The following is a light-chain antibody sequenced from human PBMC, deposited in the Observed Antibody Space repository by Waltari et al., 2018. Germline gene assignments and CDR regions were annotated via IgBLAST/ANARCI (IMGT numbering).Light chain of an antibody. CDR1: QTINNNF. V-gene: IGKV3-20*01. CDR3: QQYDGSVLT. CDR2: GAS. J-gene: IGKJ4*01. Sequence: IVLTQSPDTLSLSPGQRATLSCRASQTINNNFLVWYQQKPGQAPRLIIHGASSRATGFPDRFSGSGSVTDFTLTISSLKPEDSAVYYCQQYDGSVLTFGGGTKVEI.